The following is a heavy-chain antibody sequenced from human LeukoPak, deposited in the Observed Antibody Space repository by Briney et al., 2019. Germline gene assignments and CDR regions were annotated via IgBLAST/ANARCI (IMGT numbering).Heavy chain of an antibody. V-gene: IGHV3-30-3*01. D-gene: IGHD2-15*01. CDR3: ARDRLGYCSGGSCSSLYY. J-gene: IGHJ4*02. CDR1: GFTFSSFA. Sequence: QTGGSLRLSCAASGFTFSSFAMHWVRQAPGKGLEWVALISYDGSNKYYADSVKGRFTISRDNSKNTLYLQMNSLRAEDTAVYDCARDRLGYCSGGSCSSLYYWGQGTLVTVSS. CDR2: ISYDGSNK.